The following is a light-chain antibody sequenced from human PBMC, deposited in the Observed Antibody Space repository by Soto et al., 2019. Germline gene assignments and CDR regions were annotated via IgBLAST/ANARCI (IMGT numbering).Light chain of an antibody. CDR1: QAIATS. CDR2: EAS. Sequence: DIQMTQYPSSLSASIGDRVILTCQASQAIATSLIWYQHKPGKAPKLLIHEASNLERGVPARFSGSGSGTDFSFTISRLQPEDSATYYCQQYENPPPTCGQGTRLEI. CDR3: QQYENPPPT. V-gene: IGKV1-33*01. J-gene: IGKJ5*01.